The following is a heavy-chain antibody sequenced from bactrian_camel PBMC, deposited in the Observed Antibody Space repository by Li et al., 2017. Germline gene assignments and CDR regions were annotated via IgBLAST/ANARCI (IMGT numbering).Heavy chain of an antibody. CDR3: NAKPSPGRTYSARRCPPYNL. D-gene: IGHD2*01. CDR1: GYADCRYD. J-gene: IGHJ4*01. CDR2: VDGGGGT. Sequence: VQLVESGGGSAQAGGSLRLSCATSGYADCRYDMSWYRQAPGMEREFVAVVDGGGGTRYADSVKGRFTISQDSAKNTRYLQMNSLKPEDTAMYCCNAKPSPGRTYSARRCPPYNLWGQGTQVTVS. V-gene: IGHV3S53*01.